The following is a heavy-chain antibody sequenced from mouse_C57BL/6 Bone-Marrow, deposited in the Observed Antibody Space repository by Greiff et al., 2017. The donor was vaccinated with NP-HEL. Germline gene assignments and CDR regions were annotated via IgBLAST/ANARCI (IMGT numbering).Heavy chain of an antibody. J-gene: IGHJ4*01. CDR1: GYSFTSYY. D-gene: IGHD5-2*01. CDR3: AKREYLLYAMDY. Sequence: QVQLQQSGPELVKPGASVKISCKASGYSFTSYYIHWVKQRPGQGLEWIGWIYPGSGNTKYNEKFKGKATLTADTSSSTAYMQLSSLTSEDSAVYYCAKREYLLYAMDYWGQGTAVTVSS. V-gene: IGHV1-66*01. CDR2: IYPGSGNT.